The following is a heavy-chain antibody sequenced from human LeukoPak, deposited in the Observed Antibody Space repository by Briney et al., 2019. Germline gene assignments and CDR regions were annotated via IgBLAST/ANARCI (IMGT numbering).Heavy chain of an antibody. D-gene: IGHD3-10*01. J-gene: IGHJ4*02. V-gene: IGHV3-48*03. Sequence: GGSLRLSCAASGFTFSSYEMNWVRQAPGKGLEWVSYISSRGTNIYYADSVKGRFTISRDNAKNSLYLQMNSLRAEDTAVYYCVRQVAELDYWGQGNLVTVSS. CDR1: GFTFSSYE. CDR3: VRQVAELDY. CDR2: ISSRGTNI.